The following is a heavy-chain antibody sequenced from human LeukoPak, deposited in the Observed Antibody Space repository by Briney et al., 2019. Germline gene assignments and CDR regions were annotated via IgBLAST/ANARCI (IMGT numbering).Heavy chain of an antibody. V-gene: IGHV3-33*01. CDR3: ARDAQRGVDYSSWIQY. D-gene: IGHD4-11*01. Sequence: GGSLRLSCAASGFTFSHYGIHWVRQAPGKRLEWVAVIWSDGTNKYYADSVKGRFSISRDDSQKRVFLQMNSLRAEDTAVYYCARDAQRGVDYSSWIQYWGQGALVTVSS. CDR2: IWSDGTNK. J-gene: IGHJ4*02. CDR1: GFTFSHYG.